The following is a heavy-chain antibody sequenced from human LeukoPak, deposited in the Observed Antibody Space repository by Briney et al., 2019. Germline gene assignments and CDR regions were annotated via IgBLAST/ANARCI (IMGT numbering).Heavy chain of an antibody. CDR3: ASPSGSYMTDAFDI. J-gene: IGHJ3*02. D-gene: IGHD1-26*01. CDR2: IYYSGST. Sequence: PSETLSLTCTVSGGSISSGDYYWSWIRQPPGKGLEWIGYIYYSGSTNYNPSLKRRFTRSVDTSKKQFFLKLTSVTAADTALYYCASPSGSYMTDAFDIWGQGTVVTVSS. V-gene: IGHV4-61*08. CDR1: GGSISSGDYY.